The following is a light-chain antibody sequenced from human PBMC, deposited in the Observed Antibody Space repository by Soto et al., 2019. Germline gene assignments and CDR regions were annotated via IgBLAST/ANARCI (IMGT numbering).Light chain of an antibody. Sequence: IQLTPSPSSLSASVGDRVTITCRASQAISSHLAWYQQKPGKAPKLLVYVASTLQSGVPSRFSGSGSGTDFTFTISSLQPEDIATYYCQQYDNLPLTFGGGTKVDIK. J-gene: IGKJ4*01. CDR3: QQYDNLPLT. V-gene: IGKV1-33*01. CDR2: VAS. CDR1: QAISSH.